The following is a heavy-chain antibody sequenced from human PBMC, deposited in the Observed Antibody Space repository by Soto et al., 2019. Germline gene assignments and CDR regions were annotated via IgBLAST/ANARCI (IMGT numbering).Heavy chain of an antibody. D-gene: IGHD1-7*01. CDR2: IYHSGST. V-gene: IGHV4-30-2*01. J-gene: IGHJ5*02. Sequence: SETLSLTCAVSGGSISSGGXSWSWIRQPPGKGLEWIGYIYHSGSTYYNPSLKSRVTISVDRSKNQFSLKLSSVTAADTAVYYCARTESRTFDPWGQGTLVTVSS. CDR1: GGSISSGGXS. CDR3: ARTESRTFDP.